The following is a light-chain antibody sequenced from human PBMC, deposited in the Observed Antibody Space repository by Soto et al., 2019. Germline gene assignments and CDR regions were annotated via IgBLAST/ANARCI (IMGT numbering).Light chain of an antibody. V-gene: IGKV1-5*01. Sequence: DIQMIQSPATLSASVGDRITITCRASENIFKYVAWYQQTSGSAPNLLIYAASDLESGVPSRFSGSGSGTEFSLTTDNLQPHDSATYYCQHYNTRSIAFGGGTKVDVK. CDR2: AAS. CDR3: QHYNTRSIA. J-gene: IGKJ4*01. CDR1: ENIFKY.